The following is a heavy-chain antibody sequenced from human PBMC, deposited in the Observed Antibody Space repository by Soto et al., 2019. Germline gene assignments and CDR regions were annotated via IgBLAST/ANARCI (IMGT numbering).Heavy chain of an antibody. CDR1: GFTFDDYA. CDR3: ANDGIGGHTTVTALFALENWFDP. J-gene: IGHJ5*02. D-gene: IGHD4-4*01. CDR2: VSWNSGSI. Sequence: EVQLVESGGGLVQPGRSLRLSCAASGFTFDDYAMHWVRQAPGKGLERVSGVSWNSGSIGYADSVKGRFTISSDNAKISLDPQLNRLVAEHSALYYCANDGIGGHTTVTALFALENWFDPWGQGTLVTVSS. V-gene: IGHV3-9*01.